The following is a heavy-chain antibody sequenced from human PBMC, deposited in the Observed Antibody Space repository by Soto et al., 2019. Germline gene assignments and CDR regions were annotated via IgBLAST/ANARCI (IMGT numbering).Heavy chain of an antibody. CDR1: GYSFNSYW. D-gene: IGHD3-10*01. CDR2: IYCGDSYT. Sequence: GESLKISCKGSGYSFNSYWIGWVRQIPGKGLEWMGIIYCGDSYTTYSPSFQGQVTISADKSINTAYLQWNSLKASDTAMYYCARLPEGFSYGLGYFFDSWGLGTLVTVCS. V-gene: IGHV5-51*01. CDR3: ARLPEGFSYGLGYFFDS. J-gene: IGHJ4*02.